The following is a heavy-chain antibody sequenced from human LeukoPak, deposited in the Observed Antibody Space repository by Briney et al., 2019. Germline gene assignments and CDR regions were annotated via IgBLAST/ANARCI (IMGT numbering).Heavy chain of an antibody. J-gene: IGHJ4*02. CDR3: ARVWQDYSNVDY. V-gene: IGHV3-48*01. CDR2: ITTSSSSM. D-gene: IGHD4-11*01. CDR1: GFTFSNYH. Sequence: GGSLRLSCGASGFTFSNYHMNWVSQAPGKGLEWISYITTSSSSMNYADSVKGRFAISRDNAKNSLYLQMNSLRAEDTAIYYCARVWQDYSNVDYWGQGTLVTVSS.